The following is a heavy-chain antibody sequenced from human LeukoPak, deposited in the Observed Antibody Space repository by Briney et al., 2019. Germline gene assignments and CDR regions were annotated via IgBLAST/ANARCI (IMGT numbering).Heavy chain of an antibody. CDR3: ARDPYYYDSSGYPVDY. J-gene: IGHJ4*02. V-gene: IGHV1-18*01. Sequence: ASVKVSCTASGYTFTSYGISWVRQAPGQGLEWMGWISAYNGNTNYAQKLQGRVTMTTDTSTSTAYMELRSLRSDDTAVYYCARDPYYYDSSGYPVDYWGQGTLVTVSS. CDR2: ISAYNGNT. CDR1: GYTFTSYG. D-gene: IGHD3-22*01.